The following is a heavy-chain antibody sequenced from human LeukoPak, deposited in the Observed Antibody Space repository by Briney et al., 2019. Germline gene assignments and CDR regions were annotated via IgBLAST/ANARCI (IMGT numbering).Heavy chain of an antibody. Sequence: ASVKVSCKASRYTFTDYYIHWVRQAPGQELEWMGWINPNSGGTNYAQKFQGRVTMTRDTSISTAYMELSRLRSDDTAVYYCARGRNTVTTPFDYWGQGTLVTVSS. CDR3: ARGRNTVTTPFDY. D-gene: IGHD4-17*01. CDR2: INPNSGGT. V-gene: IGHV1-2*02. J-gene: IGHJ4*02. CDR1: RYTFTDYY.